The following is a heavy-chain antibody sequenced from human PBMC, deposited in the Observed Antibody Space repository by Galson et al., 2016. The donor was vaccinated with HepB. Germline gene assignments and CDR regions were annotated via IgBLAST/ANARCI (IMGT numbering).Heavy chain of an antibody. J-gene: IGHJ5*02. CDR1: GFTFSSYA. D-gene: IGHD3-16*01. V-gene: IGHV3-30-3*01. CDR3: AGGTYHNWFDA. CDR2: ISYDGNNK. Sequence: SLRLSCAASGFTFSSYAMHWVRQAPGKGLEWVAVISYDGNNKYFAGSVKGRFTISRDDAKNSLYLQMNSLRADDTAVYYCAGGTYHNWFDAWGQGTLVTVSS.